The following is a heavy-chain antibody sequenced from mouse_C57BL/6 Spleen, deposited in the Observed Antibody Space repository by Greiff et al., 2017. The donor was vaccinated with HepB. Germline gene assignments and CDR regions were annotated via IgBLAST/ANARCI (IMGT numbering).Heavy chain of an antibody. V-gene: IGHV1-64*01. D-gene: IGHD2-1*01. CDR3: AISISRYYSTWAMDY. J-gene: IGHJ4*01. Sequence: QVQLQQPGAELVKPGASVKLSCKASGYTFTSYWMHWVKQRPGQGLEWIGMIHPNIGSTNYNEKFKSKATLTVDKSSSTAYMQLSSLTSEDSAVYYFAISISRYYSTWAMDYWGQGTSVTVSS. CDR1: GYTFTSYW. CDR2: IHPNIGST.